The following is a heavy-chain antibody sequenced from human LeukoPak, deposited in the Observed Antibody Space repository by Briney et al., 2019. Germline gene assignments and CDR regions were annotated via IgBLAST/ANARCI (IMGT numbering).Heavy chain of an antibody. V-gene: IGHV4-59*01. D-gene: IGHD6-19*01. CDR2: IYGSGNT. Sequence: PSETLSLTCTVSGASISSWYWSWIRQPPGKGLEWIGYIYGSGNTNYNPSLKSRVTMSIDTSKNQFSLKLTSVTAADTATYYCARETSLAGFASGLGFNYWGQGILVTVSS. J-gene: IGHJ4*02. CDR3: ARETSLAGFASGLGFNY. CDR1: GASISSWY.